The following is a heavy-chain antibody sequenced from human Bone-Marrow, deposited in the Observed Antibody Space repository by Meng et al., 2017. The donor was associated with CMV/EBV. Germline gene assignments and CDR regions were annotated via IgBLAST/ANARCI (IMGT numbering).Heavy chain of an antibody. Sequence: GGSLRLSCAASGFILGTYWMTWVRQAPGKGLEWVSSISSSSSYIYYADSVKGRFTISRDNAKNSLYLQMNSLRAEDTAVYYCARDSYGMDVWGQGTTVTVSS. CDR3: ARDSYGMDV. CDR2: ISSSSSYI. CDR1: GFILGTYW. J-gene: IGHJ6*02. V-gene: IGHV3-21*01.